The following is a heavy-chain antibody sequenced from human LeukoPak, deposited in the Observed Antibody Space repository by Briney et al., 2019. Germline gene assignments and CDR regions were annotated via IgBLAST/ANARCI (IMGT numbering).Heavy chain of an antibody. Sequence: GGSPRLSCVASGFTFSTYWMSWVRQAPGKGLEWVANIKEDGSEKYYVDSVKGRFTISRDNAKNSLYLQMTSLRAEDTAVYYCARVPGIVVEVPTINCFVPWGEGTLGTVSS. CDR3: ARVPGIVVEVPTINCFVP. CDR1: GFTFSTYW. V-gene: IGHV3-7*01. D-gene: IGHD2-15*01. J-gene: IGHJ5*02. CDR2: IKEDGSEK.